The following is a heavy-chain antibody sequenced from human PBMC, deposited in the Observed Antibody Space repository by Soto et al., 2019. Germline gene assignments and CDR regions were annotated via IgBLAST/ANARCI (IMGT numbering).Heavy chain of an antibody. CDR3: ARRARRFTRAALKGFDP. J-gene: IGHJ5*02. Sequence: ASVKVSCKASGYTFTTHSINWVRQAPGQGLEWMGWISAYNGVTDYAQNFQGRVTMTTDTSTSTAYMELRSLRSDDTAIYYCARRARRFTRAALKGFDPWGPGTLVTVSS. V-gene: IGHV1-18*01. D-gene: IGHD3-16*01. CDR2: ISAYNGVT. CDR1: GYTFTTHS.